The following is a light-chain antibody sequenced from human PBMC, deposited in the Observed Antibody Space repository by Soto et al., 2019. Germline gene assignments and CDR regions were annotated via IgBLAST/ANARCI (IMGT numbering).Light chain of an antibody. CDR3: QQYSIYSRWT. Sequence: TEMTQSPSTLSASIGDRDTITCRASQSISTWLAWYQQTPGKAPKLLIYDASSLESGVPSRFSGSGSGTEFTLTISNLQPDDFATYYCQQYSIYSRWTFGQGTKVDIK. J-gene: IGKJ1*01. CDR1: QSISTW. V-gene: IGKV1-5*01. CDR2: DAS.